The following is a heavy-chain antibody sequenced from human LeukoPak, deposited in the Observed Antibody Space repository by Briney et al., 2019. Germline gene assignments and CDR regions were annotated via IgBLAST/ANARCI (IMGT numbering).Heavy chain of an antibody. CDR2: IKQDGSEK. V-gene: IGHV3-7*01. J-gene: IGHJ3*02. Sequence: GGSLRLSCVASGFTFSSRDWMTWVRQAPGKGLEWVANIKQDGSEKNYVDSVKGRFTISRDNAKNSLYLQMNSLRAEDTAVYYCARDSSSWYETTDAFDIWGQGTMVTVSS. CDR1: GFTFSSRDW. D-gene: IGHD6-13*01. CDR3: ARDSSSWYETTDAFDI.